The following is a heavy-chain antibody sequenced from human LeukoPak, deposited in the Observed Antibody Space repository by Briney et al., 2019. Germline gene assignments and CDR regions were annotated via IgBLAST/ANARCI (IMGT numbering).Heavy chain of an antibody. J-gene: IGHJ4*02. CDR3: ARENWRDGYVGSK. CDR2: IHHSGST. CDR1: GGSIVSSTFY. V-gene: IGHV4-39*07. Sequence: PSETLSLTCSVSGGSIVSSTFYWGWVRQPPGKGLEWIGIIHHSGSTYYNSSLKSRVTISVDTSKNTLSLKLNSVTAADTAVYYCARENWRDGYVGSKWGQGTRVTVSS. D-gene: IGHD5-24*01.